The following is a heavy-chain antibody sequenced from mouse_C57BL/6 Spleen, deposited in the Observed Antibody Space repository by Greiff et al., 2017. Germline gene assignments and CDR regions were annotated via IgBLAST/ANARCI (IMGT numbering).Heavy chain of an antibody. Sequence: EVQLQQSGPELVKPGASVKISCKASGYTFTDYYMNWVKQSHGKSLEWIGDINPNNGGTSYNQKFKGKATLTVDKSSSTAYMELRSLTSEDSAVYYCARGGSSYWFAYWGQGTLVTVSA. J-gene: IGHJ3*01. CDR2: INPNNGGT. CDR1: GYTFTDYY. D-gene: IGHD1-1*01. V-gene: IGHV1-26*01. CDR3: ARGGSSYWFAY.